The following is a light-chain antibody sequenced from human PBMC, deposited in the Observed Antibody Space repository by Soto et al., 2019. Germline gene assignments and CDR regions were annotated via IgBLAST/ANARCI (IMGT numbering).Light chain of an antibody. CDR1: SSDIGNFDH. CDR2: EVN. J-gene: IGLJ3*02. CDR3: NSFTSISTVL. V-gene: IGLV2-14*01. Sequence: QSALTQPASVSGSPGQSITISCTGTSSDIGNFDHVSWFQQHPGRVPKLIFFEVNNRPSGVSHRFSGSKSGNTASLIISGLQTEDEADYYCNSFTSISTVLFGGGTKLTVL.